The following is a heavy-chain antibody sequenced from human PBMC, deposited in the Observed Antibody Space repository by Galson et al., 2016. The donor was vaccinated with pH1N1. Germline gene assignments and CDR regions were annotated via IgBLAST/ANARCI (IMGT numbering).Heavy chain of an antibody. CDR1: GLTFKNNA. J-gene: IGHJ3*02. D-gene: IGHD5-12*01. CDR2: ISGSGSTI. CDR3: ARARYSAYDQGDAFDI. V-gene: IGHV3-23*01. Sequence: SLRLSCAVSGLTFKNNAISWVRQAPGKGLEWVAAISGSGSTINYADSVRGRFTISRDNSKATLHLQMKSLRVEDTAVYFCARARYSAYDQGDAFDIWGQGTLVTVSS.